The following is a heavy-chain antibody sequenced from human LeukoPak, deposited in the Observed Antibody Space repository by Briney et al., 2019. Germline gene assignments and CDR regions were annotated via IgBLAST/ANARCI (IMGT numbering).Heavy chain of an antibody. J-gene: IGHJ5*02. CDR3: ARDATYANYYDSSVWAHLPKVFRYNWFDP. V-gene: IGHV4-39*07. D-gene: IGHD3-22*01. Sequence: SETLSLTCTVSGGFISSSSHYWGWIRQPPGRGLEWLGSIYYSGSTYYNASLKSRITISIDTSKNQFSLKLSSVTAADTAVYYCARDATYANYYDSSVWAHLPKVFRYNWFDPWGQGTLVTVSS. CDR2: IYYSGST. CDR1: GGFISSSSHY.